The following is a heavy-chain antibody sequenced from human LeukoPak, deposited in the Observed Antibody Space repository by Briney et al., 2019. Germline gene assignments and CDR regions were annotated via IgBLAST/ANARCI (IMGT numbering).Heavy chain of an antibody. D-gene: IGHD6-13*01. V-gene: IGHV4-34*01. J-gene: IGHJ1*01. CDR2: INHSGST. CDR3: ARGRGAAAPKPPKH. Sequence: PSETLSLTCAVYGGSFSGYYWSWIRQPPGKGLEWIGEINHSGSTNYNPSLKSRVTISVDTSKNQFSLKLSSVTAADTAVYYCARGRGAAAPKPPKHWGQGTLVTVSS. CDR1: GGSFSGYY.